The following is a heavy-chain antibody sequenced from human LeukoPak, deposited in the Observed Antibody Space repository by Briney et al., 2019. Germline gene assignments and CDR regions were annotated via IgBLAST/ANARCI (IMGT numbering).Heavy chain of an antibody. CDR3: ARTITMSGYFDY. Sequence: SSETLSLTCTVSGGSISSYYWSWIRQPPGKGLEWIGYIYYSGSTNYNPSLKSRVTISVDTSKNQFSLKLSSVTAADTAMYYCARTITMSGYFDYWGQGTLVTVSS. CDR1: GGSISSYY. D-gene: IGHD3-22*01. CDR2: IYYSGST. V-gene: IGHV4-59*08. J-gene: IGHJ4*02.